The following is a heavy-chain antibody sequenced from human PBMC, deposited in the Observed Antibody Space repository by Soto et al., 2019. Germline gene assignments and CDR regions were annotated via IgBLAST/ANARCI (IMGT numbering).Heavy chain of an antibody. V-gene: IGHV3-21*01. Sequence: GGSLRLSCAASGFTFSSYSMNWVRQAPGKGLEWVSSISSSSSYIYYADPVKGRFTISRDNAKNSLYLQMNSLRAEDTAVYYCARDDVTTWGEYYGMDVWGQGTTVTVSS. D-gene: IGHD4-17*01. CDR1: GFTFSSYS. CDR3: ARDDVTTWGEYYGMDV. J-gene: IGHJ6*02. CDR2: ISSSSSYI.